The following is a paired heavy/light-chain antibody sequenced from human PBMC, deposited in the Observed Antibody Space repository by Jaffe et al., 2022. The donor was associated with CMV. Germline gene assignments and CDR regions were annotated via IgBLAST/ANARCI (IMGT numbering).Light chain of an antibody. CDR2: GAS. CDR1: QSVSSSY. V-gene: IGKV3-20*01. J-gene: IGKJ5*01. CDR3: QQYGSSAIT. Sequence: EIVLTQSPGTLSLSPGERATLSCRASQSVSSSYLAWYQQKPGQAPRLLIYGASSRATGIPDRFSGSGSGTDFTLTISRLEPEDFAVYYCQQYGSSAITFGQGTRLEIK.
Heavy chain of an antibody. CDR2: IYPGDSDT. Sequence: EVQLVQSGAEVKKPGESLKISCKGSGYSFTSYWIGWVRQMPGKGLEWMGIIYPGDSDTRYSPSFQGQVTISADKSISTAYLQWSSLKASDTAMYYCARQGHDYGDYVRPPRYYYYYGMDVWGQGTTVTVSS. J-gene: IGHJ6*02. CDR3: ARQGHDYGDYVRPPRYYYYYGMDV. CDR1: GYSFTSYW. V-gene: IGHV5-51*01. D-gene: IGHD4-17*01.